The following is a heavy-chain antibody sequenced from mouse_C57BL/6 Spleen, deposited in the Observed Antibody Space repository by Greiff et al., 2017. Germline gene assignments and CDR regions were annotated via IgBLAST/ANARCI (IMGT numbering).Heavy chain of an antibody. V-gene: IGHV14-2*01. CDR1: GFTFKDYF. CDR3: ATLLYYFDY. Sequence: FRLQHPGAELVKPGASVKLSCQASGFTFKDYFLHWVKQRPEQGLEWIGRIDPEDGETKYAPKFQGKATITADTSSNTAYLQLSSLTSEDTAVYYCATLLYYFDYWGQGTTLTVSS. D-gene: IGHD1-1*01. CDR2: IDPEDGET. J-gene: IGHJ2*01.